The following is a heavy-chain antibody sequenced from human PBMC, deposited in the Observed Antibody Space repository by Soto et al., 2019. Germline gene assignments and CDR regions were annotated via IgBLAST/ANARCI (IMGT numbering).Heavy chain of an antibody. Sequence: TSETLSLTCTFSGGSISSSSYYWGWIRQPPGKGLEWIGSIYYSGSTYYNPSLKSRVTISVDTSKNQFSLKLSSVIAADTAVYYCAVYDFWSGSLGFDPWGQGT. D-gene: IGHD3-3*01. CDR2: IYYSGST. J-gene: IGHJ5*02. CDR3: AVYDFWSGSLGFDP. CDR1: GGSISSSSYY. V-gene: IGHV4-39*01.